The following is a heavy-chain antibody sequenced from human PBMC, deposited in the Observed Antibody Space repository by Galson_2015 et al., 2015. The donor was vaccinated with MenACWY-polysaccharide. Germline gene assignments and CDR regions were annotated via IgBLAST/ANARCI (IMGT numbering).Heavy chain of an antibody. CDR3: ARRVVMYDFDV. CDR2: IWSDGSIK. D-gene: IGHD3-3*01. V-gene: IGHV3-33*01. CDR1: GFTFSSYG. Sequence: SLRLSCAASGFTFSSYGMHWVRQAPGKGLEWVAVIWSDGSIKYYADSVKGRFTISRDNAKDTLYLQMDSLRAEDTAVYYCARRVVMYDFDVWGQGTKVTVSS. J-gene: IGHJ6*02.